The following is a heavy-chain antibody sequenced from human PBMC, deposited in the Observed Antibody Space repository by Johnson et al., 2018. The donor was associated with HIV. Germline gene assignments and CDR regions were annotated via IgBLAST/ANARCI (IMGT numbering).Heavy chain of an antibody. CDR3: ALGGSWYAFDI. CDR2: IYSGGRI. V-gene: IGHV3-66*01. CDR1: GFTVSSNY. J-gene: IGHJ3*02. Sequence: VQLVESGGGFVQPGGSLRLSSAASGFTVSSNYLSWVRQAPGQRLEWVSVIYSGGRIYYADTVKGRFTISRDNSKNTLYLQMNSLRAEDTVVYYCALGGSWYAFDIWGRGTMVTVSS. D-gene: IGHD2-15*01.